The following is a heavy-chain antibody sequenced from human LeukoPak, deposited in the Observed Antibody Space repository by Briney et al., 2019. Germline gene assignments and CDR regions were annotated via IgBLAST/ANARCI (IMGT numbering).Heavy chain of an antibody. CDR1: GAFINSGSYY. J-gene: IGHJ1*01. V-gene: IGHV4-61*01. Sequence: PSETLSLTCSVSGAFINSGSYYWSWIRQPPGKGLEWIGYIYYSGSTSYNPSLKSRVTISVDTSKNQFSLKLSSVTAADTAVYYCVRDHYYDSSGYTFRHWGQGTLVTVSS. D-gene: IGHD3-22*01. CDR3: VRDHYYDSSGYTFRH. CDR2: IYYSGST.